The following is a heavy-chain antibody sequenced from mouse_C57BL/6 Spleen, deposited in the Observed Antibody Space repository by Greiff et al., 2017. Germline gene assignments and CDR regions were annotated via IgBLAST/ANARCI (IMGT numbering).Heavy chain of an antibody. V-gene: IGHV3-5*01. D-gene: IGHD1-1*02. Sequence: EVKLVESGPGLVKPSQTVFLTCTVTGISITTGNYRWSWIRQFPGNKLEWIGYIYYGGTNTYNPSLTSRTTITREAPKNQFFLEMNTLTAEATASFYCAGDNGGSGCFAYWGQGTPLTVSS. CDR1: GISITTGNYR. CDR2: IYYGGTN. CDR3: AGDNGGSGCFAY. J-gene: IGHJ2*01.